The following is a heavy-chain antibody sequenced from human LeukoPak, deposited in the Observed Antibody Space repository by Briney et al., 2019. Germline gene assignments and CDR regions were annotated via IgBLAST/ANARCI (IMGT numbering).Heavy chain of an antibody. CDR2: ISGSGHST. CDR1: GFTFNSYA. V-gene: IGHV3-23*01. D-gene: IGHD3-16*01. CDR3: AKVRGEADDY. Sequence: PGGSLRLSCAASGFTFNSYAMSWVRQAPGKGLEWVSAISGSGHSTFYADSVKGRFTISRVKSNNTLYLLMNNLRAEDTAVYYCAKVRGEADDYWGQGTLVTVSS. J-gene: IGHJ4*02.